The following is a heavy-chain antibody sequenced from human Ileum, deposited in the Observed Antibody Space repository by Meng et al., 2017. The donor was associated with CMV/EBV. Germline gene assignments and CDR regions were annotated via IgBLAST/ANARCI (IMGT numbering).Heavy chain of an antibody. CDR2: ISGSGGST. Sequence: GESLKISCAASGFTFSSYAMSWVRQAPGKGLEWVSAISGSGGSTYYADSVKGRFTISRDNSKNTLYLQMNSLRAEDTAVYYCAKGGGWLQSTIYYWGQGTLVTVSS. J-gene: IGHJ4*02. V-gene: IGHV3-23*01. D-gene: IGHD5-24*01. CDR1: GFTFSSYA. CDR3: AKGGGWLQSTIYY.